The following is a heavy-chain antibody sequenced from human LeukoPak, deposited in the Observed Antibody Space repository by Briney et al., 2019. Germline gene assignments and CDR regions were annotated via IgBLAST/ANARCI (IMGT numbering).Heavy chain of an antibody. J-gene: IGHJ3*02. CDR2: INPNSGGT. Sequence: ASVKVSCKASGYTFTGYYMHWVRQAPGQGLEWMGWINPNSGGTNYAQKFQGRVTMTRDTSISTAYMELSRLRSDDTAVYYCATYGGNSVEAFDIWGKGTRVTVSS. CDR1: GYTFTGYY. CDR3: ATYGGNSVEAFDI. V-gene: IGHV1-2*02. D-gene: IGHD4-23*01.